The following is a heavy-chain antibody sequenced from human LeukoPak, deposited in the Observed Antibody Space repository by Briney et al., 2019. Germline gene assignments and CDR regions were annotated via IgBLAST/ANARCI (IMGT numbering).Heavy chain of an antibody. J-gene: IGHJ6*03. CDR1: GFTFTTYD. CDR2: IGTTGDT. V-gene: IGHV3-13*01. D-gene: IGHD5-24*01. Sequence: GGSLRLSCAASGFTFTTYDMHWVRQATGKGLEWVSAIGTTGDTYYPGSVKGRFTISRENAKNSLYLQMNSLRAEDTAVYYCARDRIRDGTMDVWGKGTTVTVSS. CDR3: ARDRIRDGTMDV.